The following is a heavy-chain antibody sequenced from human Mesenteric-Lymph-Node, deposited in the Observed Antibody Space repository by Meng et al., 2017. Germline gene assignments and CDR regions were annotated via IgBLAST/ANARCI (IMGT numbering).Heavy chain of an antibody. Sequence: ASVKVSCKASGGTFTSYDINWVRQATGQGLEWMGWMNPNSGNTGYAQKFQGRVTITRNTSISTAYMELSSLRSEDTAVYYCARGSPLSHYDILTGPSYYGMDVWGQGTTVTVSS. D-gene: IGHD3-9*01. CDR1: GGTFTSYD. J-gene: IGHJ6*02. CDR3: ARGSPLSHYDILTGPSYYGMDV. CDR2: MNPNSGNT. V-gene: IGHV1-8*03.